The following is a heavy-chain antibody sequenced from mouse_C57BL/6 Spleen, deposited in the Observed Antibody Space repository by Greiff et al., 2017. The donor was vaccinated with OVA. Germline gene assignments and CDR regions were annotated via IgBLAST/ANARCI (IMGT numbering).Heavy chain of an antibody. V-gene: IGHV1-53*01. J-gene: IGHJ4*01. Sequence: QVQLQQPGTELVQPGASVKLSCKASGYTFTSYWMHWVKQRPGQGLEWIGNINPSNGGTNYNEKFKSKATLTVDKSTSTAYLQLSSLTSEDSAVYYCARSGGSGDYYAMDYWGQGTSVTVSA. CDR1: GYTFTSYW. CDR3: ARSGGSGDYYAMDY. D-gene: IGHD1-1*01. CDR2: INPSNGGT.